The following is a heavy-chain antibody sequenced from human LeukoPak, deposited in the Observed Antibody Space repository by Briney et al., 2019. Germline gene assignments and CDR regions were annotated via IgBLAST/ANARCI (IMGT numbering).Heavy chain of an antibody. V-gene: IGHV4-34*01. CDR1: GGSFSGYY. J-gene: IGHJ5*02. CDR3: ARDREAVAGDNWFDP. D-gene: IGHD6-19*01. Sequence: SETLSLTCAVYGGSFSGYYWSWIRQPPGKGLEWIGEINHSGSTNYNPSLKSRVTISVDTSKNQFSLKLSSVTAADTAVYYCARDREAVAGDNWFDPWGQGTLVTVSS. CDR2: INHSGST.